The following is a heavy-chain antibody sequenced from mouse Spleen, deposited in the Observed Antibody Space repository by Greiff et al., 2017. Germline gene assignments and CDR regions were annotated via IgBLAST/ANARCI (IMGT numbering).Heavy chain of an antibody. V-gene: IGHV3-6*01. CDR2: ISYDGSN. CDR3: AKDYYGGRYFDV. J-gene: IGHJ1*01. CDR1: GYSITSGYY. D-gene: IGHD1-1*01. Sequence: EVQLQESGPGLVKPSQSLSLTCSVTGYSITSGYYWNWIRQFPGNKLEWMGYISYDGSNNYNPSLKNRISITRDTSKNQFFLQLNSVTTEDTATYYCAKDYYGGRYFDVWGAGTTVTVSS.